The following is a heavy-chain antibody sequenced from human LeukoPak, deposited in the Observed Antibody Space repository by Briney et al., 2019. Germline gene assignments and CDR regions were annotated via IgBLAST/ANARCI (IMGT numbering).Heavy chain of an antibody. V-gene: IGHV1-18*01. Sequence: ASVKVSCKASGYTFTSYGISWVRQAPGQGLEWMGWISAYKGNTNYAQKFQGRVTLTTDTSTSTAYMELRSLRSDDTAVYYCARDITMIVRDWGQGTLVTVSS. CDR2: ISAYKGNT. D-gene: IGHD3-22*01. CDR1: GYTFTSYG. CDR3: ARDITMIVRD. J-gene: IGHJ4*02.